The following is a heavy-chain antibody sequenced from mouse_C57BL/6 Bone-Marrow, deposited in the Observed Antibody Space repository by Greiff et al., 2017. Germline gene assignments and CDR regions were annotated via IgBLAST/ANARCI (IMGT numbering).Heavy chain of an antibody. CDR2: LYPRDGST. V-gene: IGHV1-85*01. Sequence: VQLQESGPELVKPGASVKLSCKASGYTFTSYDINWVKQRPGQGLEWIGWLYPRDGSTKYNEKFKGRATLTVDTSSSTAYMELHSLTSEDSAVYFGARLEFDGSSGDWYFDVWGTGTTVTVSS. CDR1: GYTFTSYD. CDR3: ARLEFDGSSGDWYFDV. J-gene: IGHJ1*03. D-gene: IGHD1-1*01.